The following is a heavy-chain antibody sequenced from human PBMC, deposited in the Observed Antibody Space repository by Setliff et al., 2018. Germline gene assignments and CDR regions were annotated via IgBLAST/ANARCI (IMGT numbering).Heavy chain of an antibody. CDR1: GFTFGDYW. D-gene: IGHD6-19*01. J-gene: IGHJ4*02. Sequence: SCAASGFTFGDYWMYWVRQAPGKGLVWVSRLNSDGSSANYADSVKGRFTISRDNAKNTLYLHMNSLRAEDTAVYYCARGPVAGSSWGQGTLVTVS. CDR3: ARGPVAGSS. V-gene: IGHV3-74*01. CDR2: LNSDGSSA.